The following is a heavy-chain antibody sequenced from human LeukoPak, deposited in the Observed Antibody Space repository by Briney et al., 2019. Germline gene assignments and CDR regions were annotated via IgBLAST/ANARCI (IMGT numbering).Heavy chain of an antibody. CDR3: ARERWGVVVPAAMNVGYSYGTYYYYYMDV. D-gene: IGHD2-2*01. J-gene: IGHJ6*03. Sequence: PSETLSLTCTVSGGSISSGSYYWSWIRQPAGKGLEWIGRIYTSGSTNYNPSLKSRVTISVDTSKNQFSLKLSSVTAADTAVYYCARERWGVVVPAAMNVGYSYGTYYYYYMDVWGKGTTVTVSS. V-gene: IGHV4-61*02. CDR1: GGSISSGSYY. CDR2: IYTSGST.